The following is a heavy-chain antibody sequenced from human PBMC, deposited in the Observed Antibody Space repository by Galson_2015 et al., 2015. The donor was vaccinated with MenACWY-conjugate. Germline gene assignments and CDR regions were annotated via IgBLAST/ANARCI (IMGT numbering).Heavy chain of an antibody. D-gene: IGHD6-13*01. CDR1: GFTFSNYA. CDR2: ISGSGGST. V-gene: IGHV3-23*01. CDR3: AKDRSTWYYFDY. J-gene: IGHJ4*02. Sequence: SLRLSCAASGFTFSNYAMNWVRQAPGKGLEWVSAISGSGGSTYYADSVKGRFTMSRDISKNTLYLQMNSLRAEDTAVYYCAKDRSTWYYFDYWGQGALVTVSS.